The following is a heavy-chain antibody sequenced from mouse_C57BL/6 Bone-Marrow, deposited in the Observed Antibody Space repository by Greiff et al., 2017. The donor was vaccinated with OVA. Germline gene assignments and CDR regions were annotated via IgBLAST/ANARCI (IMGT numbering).Heavy chain of an antibody. Sequence: QVQLQQPGAELVRPGSSVKLSCKASGYTFTSYCMDWVKQSPGQGLEWIGNIYPSDSETHYNQKFKDKATLTVDKSSSTAYMQLSSLTSEDSAVYYCARRVGSSYGQDWFAYWGQEALVTVSA. CDR1: GYTFTSYC. D-gene: IGHD1-1*01. CDR2: IYPSDSET. J-gene: IGHJ3*01. CDR3: ARRVGSSYGQDWFAY. V-gene: IGHV1-61*01.